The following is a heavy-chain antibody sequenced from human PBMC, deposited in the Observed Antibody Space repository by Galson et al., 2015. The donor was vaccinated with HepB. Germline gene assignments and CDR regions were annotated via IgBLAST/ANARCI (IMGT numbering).Heavy chain of an antibody. CDR1: GYTLTELP. CDR2: FDPEDGET. CDR3: ATGLPYSNYGYYYYYMDV. Sequence: SVKVSCKVSGYTLTELPMHWVRQAPGKGLEWMGGFDPEDGETIYAQKFQGRVTMTEDTSTDTAYMELSSLRSEDTAVYYCATGLPYSNYGYYYYYMDVWGKGTTVTVSS. D-gene: IGHD4-11*01. V-gene: IGHV1-24*01. J-gene: IGHJ6*03.